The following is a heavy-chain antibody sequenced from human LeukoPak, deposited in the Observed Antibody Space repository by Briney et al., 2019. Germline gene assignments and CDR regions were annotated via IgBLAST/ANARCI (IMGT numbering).Heavy chain of an antibody. D-gene: IGHD6-13*01. CDR1: GGSISSSSYY. CDR2: IYYSGST. V-gene: IGHV4-39*07. J-gene: IGHJ4*02. CDR3: ARVSPGAAAGYFDY. Sequence: SETLSLTCTVSGGSISSSSYYWGWIRQPPGKGLEWIGSIYYSGSTYYNPSLKSRVTISVDTSKNQFSLKLSSVTAADTAVYYCARVSPGAAAGYFDYWGQGTLVTVSS.